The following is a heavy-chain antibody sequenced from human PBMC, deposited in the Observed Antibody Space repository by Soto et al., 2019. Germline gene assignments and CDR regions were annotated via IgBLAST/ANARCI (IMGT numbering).Heavy chain of an antibody. CDR1: GFTFSDYY. D-gene: IGHD3-22*01. CDR2: ISSSGSTI. Sequence: PGGSLRLSCAASGFTFSDYYMSWIRQAPGKGLEWVSYISSSGSTIYYADSVKGRFTISRDNAKNSLYLQMNGLRAEDTAVYYCARRIRNSRGYLQARRWDWGQGTLVTVSS. V-gene: IGHV3-11*01. CDR3: ARRIRNSRGYLQARRWD. J-gene: IGHJ4*02.